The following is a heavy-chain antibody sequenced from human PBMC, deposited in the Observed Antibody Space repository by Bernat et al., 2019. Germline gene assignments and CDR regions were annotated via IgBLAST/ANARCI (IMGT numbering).Heavy chain of an antibody. CDR3: ARTLSGRGIAVAGESDY. CDR2: ISSSSYT. V-gene: IGHV3-11*05. CDR1: GFTFSDYY. D-gene: IGHD6-19*01. Sequence: QVQLVESGGGLVKPGGSLRLSCAASGFTFSDYYMSWIRQAPGKGLEWVSYISSSSYTNYADSVKGRFTISRDNAKNSLYLQMNSLRAEDTAVYYCARTLSGRGIAVAGESDYWGQGTLVTVSS. J-gene: IGHJ4*02.